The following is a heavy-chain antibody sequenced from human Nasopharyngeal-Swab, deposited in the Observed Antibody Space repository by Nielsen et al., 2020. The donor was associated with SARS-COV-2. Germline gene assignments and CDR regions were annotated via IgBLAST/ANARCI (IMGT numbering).Heavy chain of an antibody. CDR2: ISYDGSNK. Sequence: GESLKISCAASGFTFSSYGMHWVRQAPGEGLEWVAVISYDGSNKYYADSVKGRFTISRDNSKNTLYLQMNSLRAEDTAVYYCAKDLACSSTSCYVYYYGLGSYYFNWFDPWGQGTLVTVSS. D-gene: IGHD3-10*01. CDR1: GFTFSSYG. J-gene: IGHJ5*02. CDR3: AKDLACSSTSCYVYYYGLGSYYFNWFDP. V-gene: IGHV3-30*18.